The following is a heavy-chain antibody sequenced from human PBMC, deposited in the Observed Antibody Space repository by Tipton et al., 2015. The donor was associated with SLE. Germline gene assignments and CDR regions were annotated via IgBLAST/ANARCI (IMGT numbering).Heavy chain of an antibody. J-gene: IGHJ4*02. Sequence: TLSLTCTVSGGSISPYCWSWIRQPPGKGLEWIGYICYSGSTNYNPSLKSRVTISVDTSKNQFSLKLSSVTAADTAVYYCARDSLGYYDSSSHYFDYWGQGTLVTVSS. V-gene: IGHV4-59*12. D-gene: IGHD3-22*01. CDR3: ARDSLGYYDSSSHYFDY. CDR1: GGSISPYC. CDR2: ICYSGST.